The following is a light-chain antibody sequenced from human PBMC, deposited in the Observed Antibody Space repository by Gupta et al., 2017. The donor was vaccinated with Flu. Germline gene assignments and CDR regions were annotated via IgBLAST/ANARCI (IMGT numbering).Light chain of an antibody. CDR1: QSVLYSSNNKNY. CDR2: WAS. V-gene: IGKV4-1*01. CDR3: QQYYSTPFT. J-gene: IGKJ3*01. Sequence: DIVMTQSPDFLAVSLGERDTINCKSSQSVLYSSNNKNYVAWYQQKPGQPPKLLIYWASTRESGFPDRFSGGGSGTDFTLTISSLQAEDVAVYYCQQYYSTPFTFGPGTKVDIK.